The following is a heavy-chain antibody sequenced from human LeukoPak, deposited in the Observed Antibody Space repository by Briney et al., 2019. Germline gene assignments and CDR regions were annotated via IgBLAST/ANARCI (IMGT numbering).Heavy chain of an antibody. CDR3: ARTSREHVRGYSYGYSPLAGDY. D-gene: IGHD5-18*01. J-gene: IGHJ4*02. CDR1: GGTFSSYA. Sequence: ASVKVSCKASGGTFSSYAISWVRQAPGQGLEWMGGIIPIFGTANYAQKFQGRVTITADKSTSTAYMELSSLRSEDTAAYYCARTSREHVRGYSYGYSPLAGDYWGQGTLVTVSS. V-gene: IGHV1-69*06. CDR2: IIPIFGTA.